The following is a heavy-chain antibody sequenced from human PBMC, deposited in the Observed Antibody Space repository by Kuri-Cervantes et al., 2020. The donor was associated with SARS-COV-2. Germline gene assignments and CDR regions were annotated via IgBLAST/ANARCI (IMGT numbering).Heavy chain of an antibody. CDR1: GFTFSSYW. J-gene: IGHJ6*03. CDR3: AKDPIATYYDILTGYYMDV. Sequence: LSLTCAASGFTFSSYWMSWVRQAPGKGLEWVSAISGSGGGTYYADSVKGRFTISRDNSKNTLYLQMNSLRAEDTAVYYCAKDPIATYYDILTGYYMDVWGKGTTVTVSS. CDR2: ISGSGGGT. V-gene: IGHV3-23*01. D-gene: IGHD3-9*01.